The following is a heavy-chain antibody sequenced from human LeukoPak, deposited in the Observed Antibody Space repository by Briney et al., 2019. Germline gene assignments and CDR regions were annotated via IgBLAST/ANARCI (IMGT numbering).Heavy chain of an antibody. CDR1: GYSFTSYW. V-gene: IGHV5-51*01. CDR2: IHPGDSDT. Sequence: GESLKISCKGSGYSFTSYWIGWVRQMPGKGLEWMGIIHPGDSDTRYSPSFQGQVTISADKPISTAYLQWSSLKASDTAMYYCARLPYSSGWYYFDYWGQGTLVTVSS. D-gene: IGHD6-19*01. CDR3: ARLPYSSGWYYFDY. J-gene: IGHJ4*02.